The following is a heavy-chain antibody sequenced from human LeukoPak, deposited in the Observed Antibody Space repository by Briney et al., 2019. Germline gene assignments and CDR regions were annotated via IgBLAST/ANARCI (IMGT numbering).Heavy chain of an antibody. CDR1: GGSISGHF. J-gene: IGHJ4*02. CDR2: IYTSVST. V-gene: IGHV4-4*09. D-gene: IGHD6-13*01. Sequence: SETLSHTHTVSGGSISGHFWSWMRQRPGKRLECIGYIYTSVSTNYTPSLKSRVTISVDTSKNQFSLKRTSETAADMAVYYCARHEQRLVTGYDYWGQGTLVTVSS. CDR3: ARHEQRLVTGYDY.